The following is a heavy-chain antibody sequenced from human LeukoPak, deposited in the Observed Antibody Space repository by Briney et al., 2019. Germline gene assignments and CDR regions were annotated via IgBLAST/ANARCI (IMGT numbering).Heavy chain of an antibody. V-gene: IGHV3-53*01. CDR3: ARAPYCGGDCYSGWCFDL. CDR1: GFTVSSNY. J-gene: IGHJ2*01. CDR2: IYSGGST. Sequence: GGSLRLSCAASGFTVSSNYMSWVRQAPGKGLEWVSVIYSGGSTYYADSVKGRFTISRDNSKNTLYLQMNSLRAEDTAVYYCARAPYCGGDCYSGWCFDLWGRGTLVTVSS. D-gene: IGHD2-21*02.